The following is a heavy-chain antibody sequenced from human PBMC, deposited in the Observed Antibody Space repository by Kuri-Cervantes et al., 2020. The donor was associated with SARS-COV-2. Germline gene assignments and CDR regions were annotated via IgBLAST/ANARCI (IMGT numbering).Heavy chain of an antibody. D-gene: IGHD6-13*01. Sequence: ASVKVSCKVSGYSFTSYSMHWVRQAPGQGLEWMGWVNTNTGNPTYAQGFTGRFVFSLDTSVSTAYLQISSLKAEDTAVYYCARGPWEQQLVPFDYWGQGTLVTVSS. CDR3: ARGPWEQQLVPFDY. CDR1: GYSFTSYS. CDR2: VNTNTGNP. J-gene: IGHJ4*02. V-gene: IGHV7-4-1*02.